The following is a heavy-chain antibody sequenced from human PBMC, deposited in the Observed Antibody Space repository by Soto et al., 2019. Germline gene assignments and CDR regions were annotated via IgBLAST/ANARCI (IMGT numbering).Heavy chain of an antibody. Sequence: EASVKVSCKASGYTFTSYAMHWVRQAPGQRLEWMGWINAGNGNTKYSQKFQGRVTITRDMSTSTAYMELSSLRSEDTAVYYCAARPYYYDSSGYHVHFDYWGQGTLVTVSS. D-gene: IGHD3-22*01. CDR1: GYTFTSYA. V-gene: IGHV1-3*01. CDR3: AARPYYYDSSGYHVHFDY. J-gene: IGHJ4*02. CDR2: INAGNGNT.